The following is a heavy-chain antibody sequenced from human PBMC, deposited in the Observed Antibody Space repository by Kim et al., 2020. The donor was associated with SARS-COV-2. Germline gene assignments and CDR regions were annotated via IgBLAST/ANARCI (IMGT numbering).Heavy chain of an antibody. Sequence: RGSLRLSCAASGFTFNTYNIDWVRQAPGKGLEWVSTISGSGVKSYYADSVKGRLTISRDNSNNMVYLQMNGLRAEDTAVYYCVRQGLDVWGQGTTVTVSS. CDR1: GFTFNTYN. V-gene: IGHV3-23*01. CDR3: VRQGLDV. CDR2: ISGSGVKS. J-gene: IGHJ6*02.